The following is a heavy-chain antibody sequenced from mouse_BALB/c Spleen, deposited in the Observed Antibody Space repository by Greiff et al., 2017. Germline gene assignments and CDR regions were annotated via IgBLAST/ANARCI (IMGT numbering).Heavy chain of an antibody. CDR2: IYPGDGDT. V-gene: IGHV1-87*01. CDR1: GYTFTSYW. J-gene: IGHJ4*01. D-gene: IGHD1-1*01. Sequence: VQLQESGAELARPGASVKLSCKASGYTFTSYWMQWVKQRPGQGLEWIGAIYPGDGDTRYTQKFKGKATLTADKSSSTAYMQLSSLASEDSAVYYCARDYYGSSYVNYAMDYWGQGTSVTVSS. CDR3: ARDYYGSSYVNYAMDY.